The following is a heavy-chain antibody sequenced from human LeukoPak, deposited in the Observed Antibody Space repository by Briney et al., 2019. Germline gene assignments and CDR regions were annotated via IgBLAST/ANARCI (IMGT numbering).Heavy chain of an antibody. CDR3: ARGPTIAVAGENWFDP. Sequence: ASVKVSCKASGYTFTSYYMHWVRQAPGQGLEWMGIINPSGGSTSYAQKFQGRVTMTRDTSTSTVYMELSSLRSEDTAVYHCARGPTIAVAGENWFDPWGQGTLVTVSS. V-gene: IGHV1-46*01. D-gene: IGHD6-19*01. J-gene: IGHJ5*02. CDR2: INPSGGST. CDR1: GYTFTSYY.